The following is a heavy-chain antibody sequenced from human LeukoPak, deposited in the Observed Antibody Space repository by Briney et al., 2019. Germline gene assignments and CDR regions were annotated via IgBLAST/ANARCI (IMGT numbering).Heavy chain of an antibody. V-gene: IGHV4-34*01. CDR1: GGSFSGYY. CDR2: INHSGST. Sequence: SETLSLTCAVYGGSFSGYYWSWIRQPPGKGLEWIGEINHSGSTNYNPPLKSRVTISVDTSKNQFSLKLSSVTAADAAVYYCARFDYWGQGTLVTVSS. CDR3: ARFDY. J-gene: IGHJ4*02.